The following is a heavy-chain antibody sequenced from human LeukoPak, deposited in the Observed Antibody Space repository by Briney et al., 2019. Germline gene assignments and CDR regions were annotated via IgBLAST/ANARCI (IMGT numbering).Heavy chain of an antibody. V-gene: IGHV3-9*01. J-gene: IGHJ4*02. Sequence: GGSLRLSCAASGFTFDDYAMHWVRQAPGKGLEWVSGISWNSGSIGYADSVKGRFTISRDNAKNTLYLQMNSLRAEDTAVYYCARGLSGYASSLGYWGQGTLVTVSA. D-gene: IGHD6-6*01. CDR3: ARGLSGYASSLGY. CDR1: GFTFDDYA. CDR2: ISWNSGSI.